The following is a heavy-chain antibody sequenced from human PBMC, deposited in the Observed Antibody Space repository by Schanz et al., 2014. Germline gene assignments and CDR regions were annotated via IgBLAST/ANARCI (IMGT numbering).Heavy chain of an antibody. CDR2: ISTSNGNT. J-gene: IGHJ5*02. D-gene: IGHD2-2*01. CDR1: GDTFRSYT. Sequence: QVQLVQSGAEVKKPGSSVKVSCKASGDTFRSYTINWVRQAPGRRLEWMGWISTSNGNTNYIQKLQGRVTMTTDTSTGTAYMELRSLRSDDTAVYYCARDRRRYCSTASCLHDNWFDPWGQGTLVIVSS. CDR3: ARDRRRYCSTASCLHDNWFDP. V-gene: IGHV1-18*01.